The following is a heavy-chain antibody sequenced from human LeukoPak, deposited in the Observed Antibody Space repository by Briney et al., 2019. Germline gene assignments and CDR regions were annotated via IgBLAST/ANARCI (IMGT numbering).Heavy chain of an antibody. CDR1: GGSISSGGYY. D-gene: IGHD3-3*01. CDR3: ARGFRHRLTDFGPFDP. J-gene: IGHJ5*02. Sequence: PSETLSLTCTVSGGSISSGGYYWSWIRQHPGKGLEWIGYIYYSGSTYYNPSLKSRVTISVDTSKNQFSLKLSSVTAADTAVYYCARGFRHRLTDFGPFDPWGQGTLVTVSS. CDR2: IYYSGST. V-gene: IGHV4-31*03.